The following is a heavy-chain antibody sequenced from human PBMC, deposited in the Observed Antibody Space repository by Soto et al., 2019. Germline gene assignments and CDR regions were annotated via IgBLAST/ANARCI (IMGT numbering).Heavy chain of an antibody. V-gene: IGHV3-48*04. D-gene: IGHD6-6*01. CDR2: ISSSGSTI. J-gene: IGHJ3*02. CDR1: GFTFSSYS. CDR3: ATMSRIAARQGLAHAFDI. Sequence: PGGSLRLSCAASGFTFSSYSMNWVRQAPGKGLEWVSYISSSGSTIYYADSVKGRFTISRDNAKNSLYLQMNSLRAEDTAVYYCATMSRIAARQGLAHAFDIWGQGTMVTVSS.